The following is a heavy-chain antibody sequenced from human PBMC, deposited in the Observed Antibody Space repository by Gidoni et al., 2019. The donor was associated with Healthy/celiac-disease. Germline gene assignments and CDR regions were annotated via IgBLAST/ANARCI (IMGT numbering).Heavy chain of an antibody. Sequence: QVQLVQSGAEVKNPGASVKVSCKPSGSTFTSYGISWLRQAPGQGLEWMGWISAYNGNTNYAQKLQGRVTMTTDTSTSTAYMELRSLRSDDTAVYYCARGGFDYGSGSWSYWGQGTLVTVSS. CDR2: ISAYNGNT. CDR1: GSTFTSYG. J-gene: IGHJ4*02. D-gene: IGHD3-10*01. V-gene: IGHV1-18*01. CDR3: ARGGFDYGSGSWSY.